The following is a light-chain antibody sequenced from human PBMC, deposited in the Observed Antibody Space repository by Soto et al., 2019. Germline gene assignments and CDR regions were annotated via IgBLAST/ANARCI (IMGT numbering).Light chain of an antibody. CDR1: QSISSY. CDR2: AAS. J-gene: IGKJ1*01. CDR3: QNYNSDPKT. Sequence: DIQMTQSPSSLSASVGDRVTITCRASQSISSYLNWYQQKPGKAPKLLIYAASSLQSGVPSRFSGSGSGTDFTLTISSLQPEDFATYYCQNYNSDPKTFGPGTKVEIK. V-gene: IGKV1-39*01.